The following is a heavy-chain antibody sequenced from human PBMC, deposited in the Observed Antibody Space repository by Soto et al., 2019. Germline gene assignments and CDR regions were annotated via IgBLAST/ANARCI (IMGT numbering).Heavy chain of an antibody. CDR3: ARDREYCSGGSCLPDY. CDR2: INAGNGNT. J-gene: IGHJ4*02. Sequence: QVQLVQSGAEEKKPGASVKVSCKASGYTFTSYAMHWVRQAPGQRLEWMGWINAGNGNTKYSQKFQGRVTITRDTSARTAYMELSSLRSEDTAVYYCARDREYCSGGSCLPDYWGQGTLVTVSS. CDR1: GYTFTSYA. V-gene: IGHV1-3*05. D-gene: IGHD2-15*01.